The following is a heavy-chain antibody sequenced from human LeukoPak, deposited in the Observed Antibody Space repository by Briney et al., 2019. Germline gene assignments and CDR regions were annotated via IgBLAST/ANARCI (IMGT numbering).Heavy chain of an antibody. D-gene: IGHD3-16*01. CDR2: IYHSGST. CDR3: ARELGYAPQNWFDP. J-gene: IGHJ5*02. CDR1: GGSISSYY. Sequence: PSETLSLTCTVSGGSISSYYWSWIRQPPGKGLEWIGYIYHSGSTYYNPSLKSRVTISVDRSKNQFSLKLSSVTAADTAVYYCARELGYAPQNWFDPWGQGTLVTVSS. V-gene: IGHV4-59*12.